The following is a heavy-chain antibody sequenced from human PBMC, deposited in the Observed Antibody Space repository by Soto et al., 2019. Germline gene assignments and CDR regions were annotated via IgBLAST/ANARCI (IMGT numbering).Heavy chain of an antibody. CDR1: GYTLTSHG. CDR2: ISTYNGNT. J-gene: IGHJ4*02. CDR3: ARGYYDSSGPFDY. D-gene: IGHD3-22*01. V-gene: IGHV1-18*01. Sequence: QVQLVQSGAEVKKPGASVKVSCKASGYTLTSHGISWVRQAPGQGLEWMGWISTYNGNTKYAQKFQERVTMTADTLPNPAHTELRSLRSDDTAMYYCARGYYDSSGPFDYWGQGTLVTVSS.